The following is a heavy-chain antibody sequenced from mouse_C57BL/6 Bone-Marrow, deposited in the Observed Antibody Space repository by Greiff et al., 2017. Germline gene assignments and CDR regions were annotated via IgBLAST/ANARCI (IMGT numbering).Heavy chain of an antibody. D-gene: IGHD2-5*01. CDR1: GYTFTSYW. V-gene: IGHV1-55*01. CDR2: IYPGSGST. J-gene: IGHJ1*03. Sequence: QVQLQQPGAELVKPGASVKMSCKASGYTFTSYWITWVKQRPGQGLEWIGDIYPGSGSTNYNEKFKSKATLTVDTSSSTAYVQLSSLTSEDSAVYYSARPYYSNYWYFDVWGTGTTVTVSA. CDR3: ARPYYSNYWYFDV.